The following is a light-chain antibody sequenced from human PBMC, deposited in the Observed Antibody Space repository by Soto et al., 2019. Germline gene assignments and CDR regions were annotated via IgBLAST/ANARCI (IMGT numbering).Light chain of an antibody. CDR3: QQHFGAPFT. CDR2: DAS. Sequence: EIVLTQSPGTLSLSPGERATLSCRATQTIPRNYLAWYQQKPGQAPRLLIHDASSRASGIPDRFRGSGSGTNFTLTISRLEPEDFAVYYCQQHFGAPFTFGPGTKVDIK. CDR1: QTIPRNY. J-gene: IGKJ3*01. V-gene: IGKV3-20*01.